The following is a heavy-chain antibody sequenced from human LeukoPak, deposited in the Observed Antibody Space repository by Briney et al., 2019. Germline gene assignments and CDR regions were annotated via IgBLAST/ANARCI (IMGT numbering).Heavy chain of an antibody. J-gene: IGHJ4*02. CDR3: ASDTLSRDGYNWDY. D-gene: IGHD5-24*01. CDR1: GGTFSSYA. Sequence: GASVKVSCKASGGTFSSYAISWVRQAPGQGLEWMRGIIPISGTANYAQKFQGRVTITTDESTSTAYMELSSLRSEDTAVYYCASDTLSRDGYNWDYWGQGTLVTVSS. V-gene: IGHV1-69*05. CDR2: IIPISGTA.